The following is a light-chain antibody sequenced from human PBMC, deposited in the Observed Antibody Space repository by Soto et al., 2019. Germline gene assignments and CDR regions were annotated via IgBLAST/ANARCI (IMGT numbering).Light chain of an antibody. CDR2: SAS. Sequence: DIQMTQSPSSLSASVGDRVTITCRASQDISGYLAWYQQKPGKVPKLLIYSASSLQSGVTSRFSGSGSGTDFTLTISSLQPEDDATYYCQKFNTAPLTFGKGTRLEIK. J-gene: IGKJ5*01. V-gene: IGKV1-27*01. CDR1: QDISGY. CDR3: QKFNTAPLT.